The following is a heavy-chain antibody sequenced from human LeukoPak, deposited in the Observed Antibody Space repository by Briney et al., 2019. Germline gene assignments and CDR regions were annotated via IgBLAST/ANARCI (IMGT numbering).Heavy chain of an antibody. V-gene: IGHV4-39*01. J-gene: IGHJ5*02. CDR1: GGSISSSSYY. D-gene: IGHD2-15*01. Sequence: SETLSLTCTVSGGSISSSSYYWGWIRQPPGKGLEWIGSIYYSGSTYYNPSLKSRVTISVDTSKNQFSLKLSSVTAADTAVYYCARWWVVNWFDPWGQGTLVTVS. CDR3: ARWWVVNWFDP. CDR2: IYYSGST.